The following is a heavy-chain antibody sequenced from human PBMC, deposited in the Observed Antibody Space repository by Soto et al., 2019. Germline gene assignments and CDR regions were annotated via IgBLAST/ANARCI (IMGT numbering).Heavy chain of an antibody. V-gene: IGHV3-23*01. J-gene: IGHJ6*03. D-gene: IGHD3-3*01. CDR3: AKKGGYDFWSVIYMDV. CDR1: GFTFSSYA. CDR2: ISGSGGST. Sequence: GGSLRLSCAASGFTFSSYAMSWVRQAPGKGLEWVSAISGSGGSTYYADSVKGRFTISRDNSKNTLYLQMNSLRAEDTAVYYCAKKGGYDFWSVIYMDVWGKGTTVTVSS.